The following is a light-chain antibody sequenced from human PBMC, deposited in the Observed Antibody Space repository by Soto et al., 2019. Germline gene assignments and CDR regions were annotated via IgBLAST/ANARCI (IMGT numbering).Light chain of an antibody. J-gene: IGLJ2*01. CDR1: SSNIGAGYD. CDR2: GNS. Sequence: QSVLTQPPSVSGAPGQRVTISCTGTSSNIGAGYDVHWYQQLPGKAPKLLIYGNSNRPSGVPDRFSGSKSGTSASLAITGLQAEDEANYYCQSYDSSVSGHVVFGGGTKLTVL. V-gene: IGLV1-40*01. CDR3: QSYDSSVSGHVV.